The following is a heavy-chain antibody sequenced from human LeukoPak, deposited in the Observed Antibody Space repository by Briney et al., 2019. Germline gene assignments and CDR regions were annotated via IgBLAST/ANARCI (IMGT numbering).Heavy chain of an antibody. J-gene: IGHJ4*02. D-gene: IGHD1-26*01. Sequence: PSETLSLTCAVYGGSFSGYYWSWIRQPPGKGLEWIGEINHSGSTNYNPSLKSRATISVDTSKNQFSLKLSSVTAADTAVYYCARVEWELSVGDYWGQGTLVTVSS. CDR1: GGSFSGYY. CDR2: INHSGST. V-gene: IGHV4-34*01. CDR3: ARVEWELSVGDY.